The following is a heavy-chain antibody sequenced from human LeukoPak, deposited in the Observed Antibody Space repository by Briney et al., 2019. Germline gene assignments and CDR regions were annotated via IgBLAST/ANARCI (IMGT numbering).Heavy chain of an antibody. CDR1: GFTFNNYW. Sequence: GGSLRLSCAASGFTFNNYWMNWVRQAPGKGLEWVAMIKQGGSEKYYVDSVKGRFTISRDNAKKSLYLQMNSLRAEDTAVYYCARGKKDASGSYPVDYWGQGTLVTVSS. D-gene: IGHD3-10*01. CDR2: IKQGGSEK. V-gene: IGHV3-7*02. CDR3: ARGKKDASGSYPVDY. J-gene: IGHJ4*02.